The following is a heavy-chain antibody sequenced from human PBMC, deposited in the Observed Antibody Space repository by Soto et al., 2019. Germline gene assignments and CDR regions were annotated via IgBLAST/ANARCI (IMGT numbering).Heavy chain of an antibody. CDR2: TYYRSKFYI. CDR1: GDSVSSNSAA. V-gene: IGHV6-1*01. CDR3: VREAHAWNYDWFDP. J-gene: IGHJ5*02. Sequence: SQTLSLTCAISGDSVSSNSAAWNWIRQSPSRGLEWLGRTYYRSKFYIDYALSVKSRITITSDTSKNLLSLQLTSVTPEDTAVYYCVREAHAWNYDWFDPWGQGTLVTSPQ. D-gene: IGHD1-7*01.